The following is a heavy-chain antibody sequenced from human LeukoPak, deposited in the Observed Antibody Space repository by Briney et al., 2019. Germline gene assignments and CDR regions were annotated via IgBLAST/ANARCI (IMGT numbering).Heavy chain of an antibody. D-gene: IGHD4-17*01. CDR3: ARDRLGGDLTGESLY. CDR2: ISAYNGNT. J-gene: IGHJ4*02. CDR1: GYPFDNFG. V-gene: IGHV1-18*01. Sequence: GAAVNVSCKASGYPFDNFGLTWVRQAPGQGLEWMGWISAYNGNTHYAQKFRGRLTMTTDTSTTTAYLELRSLKSDDTAVYYCARDRLGGDLTGESLYWGQGTLVTVSS.